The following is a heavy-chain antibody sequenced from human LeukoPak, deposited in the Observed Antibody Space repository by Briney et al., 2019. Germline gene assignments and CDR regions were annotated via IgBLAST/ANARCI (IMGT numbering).Heavy chain of an antibody. Sequence: SETLSLTCTVSGVSITTYQWYWIRQPPGQGLEWIGYTQSSGSTDYNPSLKSRVTISKDTSKNQFSLRLSSVTAADTALYYCATNAVPAPHDAFDIWGQGTMVTVSS. V-gene: IGHV4-4*08. D-gene: IGHD2-2*01. CDR2: TQSSGST. CDR3: ATNAVPAPHDAFDI. CDR1: GVSITTYQ. J-gene: IGHJ3*02.